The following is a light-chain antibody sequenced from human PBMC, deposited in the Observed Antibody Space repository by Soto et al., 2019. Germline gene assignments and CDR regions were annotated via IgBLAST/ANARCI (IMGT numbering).Light chain of an antibody. CDR2: GAS. CDR1: QSVSSSY. V-gene: IGKV3-20*01. J-gene: IGKJ1*01. CDR3: PQYGSSPWT. Sequence: EIVLTQSPGTLSLSPGERATLSCRASQSVSSSYLAWYQQKPGQAPRPLIYGASSRAIGIPDRFSGSGSGTDFTLTISSLEPEDFAVYYCPQYGSSPWTFGPGNTVEIK.